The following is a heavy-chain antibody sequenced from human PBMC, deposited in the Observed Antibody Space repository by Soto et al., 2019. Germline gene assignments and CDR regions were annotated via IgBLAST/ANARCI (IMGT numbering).Heavy chain of an antibody. J-gene: IGHJ4*02. Sequence: QMQLVQSGAEVKKTGSSVTVSCKALGNTFTYRYLHWVRQAPGQALEWRGWITPFSGDVHYAQKFKERVTITRDRSINTAYMQMSSLRSEDTAMYFCAGGGAGSGPFTWELPDHWGQGTLVTVSS. CDR1: GNTFTYRY. CDR3: AGGGAGSGPFTWELPDH. D-gene: IGHD1-26*01. CDR2: ITPFSGDV. V-gene: IGHV1-45*02.